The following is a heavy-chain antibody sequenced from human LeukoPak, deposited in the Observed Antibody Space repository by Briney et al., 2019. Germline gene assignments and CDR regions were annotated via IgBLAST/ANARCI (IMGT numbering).Heavy chain of an antibody. D-gene: IGHD3-3*01. V-gene: IGHV3-20*04. CDR2: INWNGGST. CDR3: ARTAYDFWSGYYNGRCYFDY. J-gene: IGHJ4*02. Sequence: GGSLRLSCAASGFTFDDYGMSWVRQAPGKGLEWVSGINWNGGSTGYADSVKGRFTISRDNAKNSLYLQMNSLRAEDTALYYCARTAYDFWSGYYNGRCYFDYWGQGTLVTVSS. CDR1: GFTFDDYG.